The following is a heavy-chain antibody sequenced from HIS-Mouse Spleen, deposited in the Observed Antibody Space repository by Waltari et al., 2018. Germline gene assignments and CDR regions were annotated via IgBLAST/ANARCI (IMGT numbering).Heavy chain of an antibody. CDR3: ASRYSSSSQFGY. CDR1: GGSISSSSYY. Sequence: QLQLQESGPGLVKPSETLSLTCTVSGGSISSSSYYWGWIRQPPGKGLEWIGSIYYSRSTYYTPALTSRVTISVDTSKNQFSLKLCSVTAADTSVYYCASRYSSSSQFGYWGQGTLVTVSS. CDR2: IYYSRST. J-gene: IGHJ4*02. D-gene: IGHD6-6*01. V-gene: IGHV4-39*07.